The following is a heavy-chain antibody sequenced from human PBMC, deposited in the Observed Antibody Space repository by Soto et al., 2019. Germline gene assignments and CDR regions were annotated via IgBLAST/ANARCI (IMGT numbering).Heavy chain of an antibody. V-gene: IGHV3-21*01. J-gene: IGHJ4*02. CDR2: ISSGSPDT. CDR3: ARVAY. CDR1: GFTFSRVC. Sequence: GGSLRLSCEASGFTFSRVCMNGVRQVPGKGLEWVASISSGSPDTWYADSVNGRFIISRDNAQNSLFLQMNTLRPEDTAMYYCARVAYWGPGTQVTISS.